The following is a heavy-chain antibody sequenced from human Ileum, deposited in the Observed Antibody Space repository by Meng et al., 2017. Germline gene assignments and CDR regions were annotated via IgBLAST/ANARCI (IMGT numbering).Heavy chain of an antibody. CDR3: ARDWDWVVWDL. CDR2: IKPDGRTT. J-gene: IGHJ5*02. D-gene: IGHD3/OR15-3a*01. Sequence: VHVGGAGGGLFPPGGSLTLACAGAAFTLGTYSMHWLRQAPGKGLVWVSQIKPDGRTTAYADSVKGRFTISRDDAKNTLYLEMNSLRAEDAAVYYCARDWDWVVWDLWGQGTLVTVSS. V-gene: IGHV3-74*01. CDR1: AFTLGTYS.